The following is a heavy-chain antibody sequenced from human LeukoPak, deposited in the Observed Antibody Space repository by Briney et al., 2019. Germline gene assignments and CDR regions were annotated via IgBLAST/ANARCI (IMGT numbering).Heavy chain of an antibody. D-gene: IGHD4-17*01. CDR2: IYYSGST. Sequence: PSETLSLTCTVSGGSISSGGYSWSWIRQHPGKGLEWIGYIYYSGSTYYNPSLKSRVTISVDTSKNQFSLKLSSVTAADTAVYYCARVLVTTVIEAYYFDYWGQGTLVTVSS. CDR3: ARVLVTTVIEAYYFDY. CDR1: GGSISSGGYS. J-gene: IGHJ4*02. V-gene: IGHV4-31*03.